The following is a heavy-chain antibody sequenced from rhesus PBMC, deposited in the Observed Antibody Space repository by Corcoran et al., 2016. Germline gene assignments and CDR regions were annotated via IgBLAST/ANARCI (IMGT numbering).Heavy chain of an antibody. CDR2: IYSNSEIT. CDR1: GGSISGYY. CDR3: ARDSASLTIVVVITPFDY. J-gene: IGHJ4*01. D-gene: IGHD3-16*01. Sequence: QVQLQESGPGVVKPSETLSLTCTVSGGSISGYYWSWIRQPPGKGLEWIGGIYSNSEITNYNPSLKSRVTISKDTSKNQFSLKLSSVTATDTAVYYCARDSASLTIVVVITPFDYWGQGVLVTVSS. V-gene: IGHV4S12*01.